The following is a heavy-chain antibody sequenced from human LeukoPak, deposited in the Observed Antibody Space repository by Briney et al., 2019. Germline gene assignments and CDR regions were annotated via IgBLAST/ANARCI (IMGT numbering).Heavy chain of an antibody. J-gene: IGHJ4*02. CDR2: INHSGST. Sequence: PSETLSLNCAVYGGSFSGYYWSWIRQPPGKGLEWIGEINHSGSTNYNPSLKSRVTISVDTSKNQFSLKLSCVTAADTAVYYCARGRGDIVVVVAATRACYFDYWGQGTLVTVSS. CDR3: ARGRGDIVVVVAATRACYFDY. V-gene: IGHV4-34*01. CDR1: GGSFSGYY. D-gene: IGHD2-15*01.